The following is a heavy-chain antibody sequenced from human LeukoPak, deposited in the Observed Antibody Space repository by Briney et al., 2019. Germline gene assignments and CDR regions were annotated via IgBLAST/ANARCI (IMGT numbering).Heavy chain of an antibody. J-gene: IGHJ5*02. Sequence: GGSLRLSCAASGLHFSGTAMSWVRQAPGKGLEWVSAISHDGMNAYYADSVKGRFTISSAISNKSVSLEMSSLTAADTGVYYCAKDGAQYSSGPECDTRGQGALVNVSP. CDR2: ISHDGMNA. CDR1: GLHFSGTA. V-gene: IGHV3-23*01. D-gene: IGHD6-19*01. CDR3: AKDGAQYSSGPECDT.